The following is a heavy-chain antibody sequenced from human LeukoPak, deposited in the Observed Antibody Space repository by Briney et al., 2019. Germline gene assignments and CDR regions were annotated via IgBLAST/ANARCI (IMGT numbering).Heavy chain of an antibody. J-gene: IGHJ4*02. CDR2: INHSGST. Sequence: SETLSLTCAVYGGSFSGYYWSWIRQPPGKGLEWIGEINHSGSTNYNPSLKSRVTISVDTSKNLFSLKLSSVTAADTAVYYCASGELGYYFDYWGQGTLVTVSS. CDR1: GGSFSGYY. V-gene: IGHV4-34*01. CDR3: ASGELGYYFDY. D-gene: IGHD1-26*01.